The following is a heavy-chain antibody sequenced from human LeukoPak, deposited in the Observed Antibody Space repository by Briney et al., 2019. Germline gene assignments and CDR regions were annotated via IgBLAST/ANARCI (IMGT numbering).Heavy chain of an antibody. J-gene: IGHJ4*02. CDR1: GGSISSYY. V-gene: IGHV4-59*08. D-gene: IGHD5-12*01. CDR2: IYYSGST. Sequence: SETLSLTCTVSGGSISSYYWSWIRQPPGKGLEWIGYIYYSGSTNYNPSLKSRVTIPVDTSKNQFSLKLSSVTAADTAVYYCARLVHSGYDYRFDYWGQGTLVTVSS. CDR3: ARLVHSGYDYRFDY.